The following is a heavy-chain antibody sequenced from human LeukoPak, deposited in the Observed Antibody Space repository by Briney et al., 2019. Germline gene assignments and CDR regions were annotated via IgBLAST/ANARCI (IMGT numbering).Heavy chain of an antibody. CDR2: MNPNSGNT. D-gene: IGHD2-2*01. CDR3: ARRVPARRVYYYYYMDV. Sequence: ASVKVSCKASGYTFTSYDINWVRQATGQGLEWMGWMNPNSGNTGYAQKFQGRVTMTRNTSISTAYMELSSLRSEDTAVYYCARRVPARRVYYYYYMDVWGKGTTVTVSS. V-gene: IGHV1-8*01. J-gene: IGHJ6*03. CDR1: GYTFTSYD.